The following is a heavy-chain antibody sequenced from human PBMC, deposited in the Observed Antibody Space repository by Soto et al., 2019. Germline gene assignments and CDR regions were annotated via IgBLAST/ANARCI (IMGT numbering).Heavy chain of an antibody. CDR3: ASDYRVTEIFGVVINSAIDV. CDR2: IHNSGHT. J-gene: IGHJ6*02. Sequence: QVHLQESGPGLVRPSETLSLTCTVSGCSVDSGTYHWTWVRQPPGKLLEWIGYIHNSGHTNYNPSLESRVTISLDKSKKRISLRLSSVTAADSSVLHCASDYRVTEIFGVVINSAIDVWGQGTTVTVAS. V-gene: IGHV4-61*01. CDR1: GCSVDSGTYH. D-gene: IGHD3-3*01.